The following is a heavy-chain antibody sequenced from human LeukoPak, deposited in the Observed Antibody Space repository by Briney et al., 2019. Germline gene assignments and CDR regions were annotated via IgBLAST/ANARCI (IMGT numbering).Heavy chain of an antibody. CDR1: GYTFTGLY. J-gene: IGHJ4*02. CDR2: INPNSGAT. V-gene: IGHV1-2*04. Sequence: ASVTVSCKASGYTFTGLYMHWVRQAPGQGLDWMGWINPNSGATKYAQKFQGWVTMTRDTSISTAYMELSRLTSDDTAVYYCAREITSSWFDYWGQGTLVTVPS. D-gene: IGHD6-13*01. CDR3: AREITSSWFDY.